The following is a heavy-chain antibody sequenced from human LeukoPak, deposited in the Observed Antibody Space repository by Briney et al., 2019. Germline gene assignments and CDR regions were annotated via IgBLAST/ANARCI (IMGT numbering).Heavy chain of an antibody. J-gene: IGHJ1*01. CDR1: GFTFSDYY. D-gene: IGHD2-2*01. CDR2: ISSSGSTI. Sequence: GGSLRLSCAASGFTFSDYYMSWIRQAPGKGLEWVSYISSSGSTIYYADSVKGRFTISRDNSKNTLYLQMNSLRAEDTAVYYCAKAGADIVVVPVVHWGQGTLVTVSS. CDR3: AKAGADIVVVPVVH. V-gene: IGHV3-11*01.